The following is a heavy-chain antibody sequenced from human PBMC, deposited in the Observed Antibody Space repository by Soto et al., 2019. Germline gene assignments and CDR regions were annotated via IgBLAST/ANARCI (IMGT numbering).Heavy chain of an antibody. V-gene: IGHV4-59*01. CDR2: IYYSGST. J-gene: IGHJ6*02. D-gene: IGHD1-7*01. Sequence: SETLSLTCTVSGGSISSYYWSWIRQPPGKGLEWIGYIYYSGSTNYNPSLKSRVTISVDTSKNQFSLKLSSVTAADTAVYYCARASTGTTGVYYYGMDVWGQGTTVTVSS. CDR1: GGSISSYY. CDR3: ARASTGTTGVYYYGMDV.